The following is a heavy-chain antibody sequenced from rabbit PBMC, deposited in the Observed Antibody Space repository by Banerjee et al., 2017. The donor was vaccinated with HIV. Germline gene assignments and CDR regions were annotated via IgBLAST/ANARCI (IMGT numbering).Heavy chain of an antibody. Sequence: QSLEESGGDLVKPGASLTLTCTASGFSFSSYYYMCWVRQTLARTPGKGLELIACIVSSSGSTWYASWVNGRFTISRSTSLNTVDLKMSSLTAADTATYFCARGVYAGYAGYGYVPYYFTLWGQGTLVTDS. CDR3: ARGVYAGYAGYGYVPYYFTL. CDR2: IVSSSGST. J-gene: IGHJ4*01. CDR1: GFSFSSYYY. D-gene: IGHD6-1*01. V-gene: IGHV1S43*01.